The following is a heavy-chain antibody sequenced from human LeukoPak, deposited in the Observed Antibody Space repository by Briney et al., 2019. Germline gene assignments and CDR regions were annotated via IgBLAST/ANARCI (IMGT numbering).Heavy chain of an antibody. D-gene: IGHD3-3*01. CDR2: ISSSSSYI. CDR3: ARDLRDFWSGYLTPSKNWFDP. Sequence: PGGSLRLSCAASGFTFSSYSMNWVRQAPGKGLEWVSSISSSSSYIYYADSVKGRFTISRDNAKNSLYLQINSLRAEDTAVYYCARDLRDFWSGYLTPSKNWFDPWGQGTLVTVSS. V-gene: IGHV3-21*01. CDR1: GFTFSSYS. J-gene: IGHJ5*02.